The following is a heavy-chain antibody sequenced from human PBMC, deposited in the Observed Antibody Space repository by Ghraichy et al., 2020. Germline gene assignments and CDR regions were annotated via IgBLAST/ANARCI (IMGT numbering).Heavy chain of an antibody. CDR3: AREYCSGGSCFFGTGGSHFDY. Sequence: GGSLRLSCVASGHIFNRYWMHWVRQVPGKGLVWVSRIKSDGSSTIYADSVKGRFTISRDNPKNTLYLQMNSLRGEDTAVYYCAREYCSGGSCFFGTGGSHFDYWGQGTLVTVSS. V-gene: IGHV3-74*01. D-gene: IGHD2-15*01. CDR2: IKSDGSST. CDR1: GHIFNRYW. J-gene: IGHJ4*02.